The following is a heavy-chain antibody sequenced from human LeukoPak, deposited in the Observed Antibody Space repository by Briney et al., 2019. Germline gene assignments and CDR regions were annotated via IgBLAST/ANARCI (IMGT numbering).Heavy chain of an antibody. CDR2: ISGSGGST. CDR1: GFTFSSYA. V-gene: IGHV3-23*01. Sequence: GGSLRLSCAASGFTFSSYAMSWVRQAPGKGLEWVPAISGSGGSTYYADSVKGRFAISRDNSKNTLYLQMNSLRAEDTAVYYCAKDPRNSSCHTWGQGTLVTVSS. J-gene: IGHJ4*02. CDR3: AKDPRNSSCHT. D-gene: IGHD6-13*01.